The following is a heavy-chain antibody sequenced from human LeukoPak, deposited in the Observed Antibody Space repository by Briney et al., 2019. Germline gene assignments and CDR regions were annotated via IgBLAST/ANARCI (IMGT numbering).Heavy chain of an antibody. CDR1: GGTFSSYT. Sequence: SVKVSCKASGGTFSSYTISWVRQAPGQGLEWMGRIIPILGIANYAQKFQGRVTITADKSTSTAYMELSSLRSEDTAVYYCARYLEAVVGVPAAYTPFDPGRQGTLVTVSS. D-gene: IGHD2-2*01. J-gene: IGHJ5*02. CDR2: IIPILGIA. CDR3: ARYLEAVVGVPAAYTPFDP. V-gene: IGHV1-69*02.